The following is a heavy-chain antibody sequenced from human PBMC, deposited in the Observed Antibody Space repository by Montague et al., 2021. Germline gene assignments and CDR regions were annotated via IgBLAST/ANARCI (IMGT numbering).Heavy chain of an antibody. CDR2: ST. D-gene: IGHD3-10*02. J-gene: IGHJ4*02. CDR3: ARGNGAMLF. Sequence: STAYNPSLKRRVTISLDTSRNQFSLTLTSVTAADTAVYYCARGNGAMLFWGQGILVTVSS. V-gene: IGHV4-59*09.